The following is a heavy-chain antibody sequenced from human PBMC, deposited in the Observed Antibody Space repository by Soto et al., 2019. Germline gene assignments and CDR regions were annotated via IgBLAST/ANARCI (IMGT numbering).Heavy chain of an antibody. D-gene: IGHD6-13*01. CDR1: GFTFSSYG. CDR3: ASTEIAAAGYYFDY. J-gene: IGHJ4*02. Sequence: GGSLRLSCAASGFTFSSYGMHWVRQAPGKGLEWVAVIWYDGSNKYYADSVKGRFTISRDNSKNTLYLQMNSLRAEDTAVYYCASTEIAAAGYYFDYWGQGTLVTVSS. CDR2: IWYDGSNK. V-gene: IGHV3-33*01.